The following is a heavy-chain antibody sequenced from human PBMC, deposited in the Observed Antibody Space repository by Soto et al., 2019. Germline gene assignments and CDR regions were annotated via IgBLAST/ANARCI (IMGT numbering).Heavy chain of an antibody. V-gene: IGHV1-2*02. CDR2: INPNSGGT. CDR1: GYTFTGYY. D-gene: IGHD5-18*01. CDR3: ARAREDTAMVLFDY. J-gene: IGHJ4*02. Sequence: ASVKVSCKASGYTFTGYYMHWVRQAPGQGLEWMGWINPNSGGTNYAQKFQGRVTMTRDTSISTAYMELSRLRSDDTAVYYCARAREDTAMVLFDYWGQGTLVTVS.